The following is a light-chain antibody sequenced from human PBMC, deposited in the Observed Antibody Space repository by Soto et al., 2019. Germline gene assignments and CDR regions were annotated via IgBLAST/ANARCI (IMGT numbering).Light chain of an antibody. J-gene: IGKJ4*01. CDR1: QTVLSNSNKKNN. CDR3: QQYFSVPLT. CDR2: WAS. V-gene: IGKV4-1*01. Sequence: DIVMTQSPDSLAVSLGERATINCRSSQTVLSNSNKKNNLAWFQQKAGQTPKLLISWASTRESGVPDRFSGSGSGTDFTLTISSLQAEDVAIYYCQQYFSVPLTFGGGTKVDI.